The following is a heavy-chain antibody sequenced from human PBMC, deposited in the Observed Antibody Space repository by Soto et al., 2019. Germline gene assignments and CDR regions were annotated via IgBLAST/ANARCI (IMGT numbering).Heavy chain of an antibody. J-gene: IGHJ4*02. Sequence: QVQLVQSGAEVKKPGSSVKVSCKASGGTFSSYAISWVRLAPGQGLEWMGGIIPIFGTANYAQKFQGRVTITADECTSTAYMELSSLRSEDTAVYYCARVPATLYYYDSSGYYYFDYWGQGTLVTVSS. CDR3: ARVPATLYYYDSSGYYYFDY. V-gene: IGHV1-69*01. CDR2: IIPIFGTA. D-gene: IGHD3-22*01. CDR1: GGTFSSYA.